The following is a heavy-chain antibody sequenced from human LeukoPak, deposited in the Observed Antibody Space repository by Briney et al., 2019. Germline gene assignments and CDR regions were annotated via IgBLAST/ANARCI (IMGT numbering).Heavy chain of an antibody. CDR1: GFTFSNTW. CDR2: IKRIIDGGTT. V-gene: IGHV3-15*01. Sequence: GGNLRLSCAASGFTFSNTWMNWVRQAPGKGLEWVGRIKRIIDGGTTDYAAPVKGRFTVSRDDSINTLYLQMSSLKTEDTAVYYCAAQGGSADLRYWGQGTLVTASS. CDR3: AAQGGSADLRY. J-gene: IGHJ4*02.